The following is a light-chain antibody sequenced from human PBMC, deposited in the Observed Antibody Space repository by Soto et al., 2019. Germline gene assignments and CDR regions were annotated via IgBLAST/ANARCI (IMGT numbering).Light chain of an antibody. CDR1: SSNIGAGYD. V-gene: IGLV1-40*01. Sequence: QSVLTQPPSVSGAPGQRVTISCTGSSSNIGAGYDVHWYQQLPGTAPKLLIYGNSNRPSGVPDRFPGSKSGTSASLAITGLQAEDEADYYGQSYDSSLSGNVVFGGGTKLTVL. CDR2: GNS. CDR3: QSYDSSLSGNVV. J-gene: IGLJ2*01.